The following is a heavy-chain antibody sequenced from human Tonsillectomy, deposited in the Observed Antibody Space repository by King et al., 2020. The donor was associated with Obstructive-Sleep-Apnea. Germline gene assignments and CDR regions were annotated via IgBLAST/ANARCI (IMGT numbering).Heavy chain of an antibody. D-gene: IGHD1-26*01. V-gene: IGHV3-48*01. CDR2: IDSSGNTI. CDR1: GFSFAGYT. J-gene: IGHJ4*02. Sequence: VQLVESGGGLVQPGGSLRLSCVASGFSFAGYTMMWVRQAPGKGLEWLAYIDSSGNTIYYADSVKGRFTVSRDNAKNSLYLQMNSLRAEETAVYYCARGGGRSYDNDYWGQGTLVTVSS. CDR3: ARGGGRSYDNDY.